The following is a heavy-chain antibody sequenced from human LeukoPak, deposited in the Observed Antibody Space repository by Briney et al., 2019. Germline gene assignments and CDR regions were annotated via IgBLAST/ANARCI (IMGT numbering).Heavy chain of an antibody. CDR2: ISAYNGGT. D-gene: IGHD3-22*01. Sequence: GASVKVSCKASGYTFTSYGISWVRQAPGQGLEWMGWISAYNGGTNYAQKFQRRVTMTRDTSISTAYMELSRLRSDDTAVYYCARDSPGDYYDSSGFDYWGQGTLVTVSS. CDR1: GYTFTSYG. CDR3: ARDSPGDYYDSSGFDY. V-gene: IGHV1-18*01. J-gene: IGHJ4*02.